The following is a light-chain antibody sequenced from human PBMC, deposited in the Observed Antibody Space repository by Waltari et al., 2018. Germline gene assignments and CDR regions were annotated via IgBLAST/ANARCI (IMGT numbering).Light chain of an antibody. V-gene: IGLV3-21*03. J-gene: IGLJ2*01. CDR1: NIGSKS. Sequence: SYVLTQPPSVSVAPGKTARITCGGNNIGSKSLHWYQQKPGQAPVLVVYDDSDRPSGIPGRFSGSNTGNTATLTSSRVEAGDEADYYCQVWDSSSDHVVFGGGTKLTVL. CDR3: QVWDSSSDHVV. CDR2: DDS.